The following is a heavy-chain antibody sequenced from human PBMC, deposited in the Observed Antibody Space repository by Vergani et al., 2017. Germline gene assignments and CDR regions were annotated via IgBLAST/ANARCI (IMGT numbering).Heavy chain of an antibody. J-gene: IGHJ6*03. D-gene: IGHD3-3*01. CDR1: GVYVGSGGYY. V-gene: IGHV4-31*03. CDR2: IYYSGTT. Sequence: QVQLQESGPGLVKASQTLSLTCSVSGVYVGSGGYYWSWVRQRPGMGLDWIGYIYYSGTTYYNPSLESRLTISLDTSENHLSLKLTSVTAADTAVYYCARFSRPYYDFWSGYYVTDYYYMDVWGKGTTVTVSS. CDR3: ARFSRPYYDFWSGYYVTDYYYMDV.